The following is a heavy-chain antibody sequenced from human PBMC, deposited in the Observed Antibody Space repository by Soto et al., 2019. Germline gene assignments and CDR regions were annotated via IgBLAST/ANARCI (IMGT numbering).Heavy chain of an antibody. CDR1: GFTFSSYA. CDR2: ISGSGGST. J-gene: IGHJ4*02. CDR3: ANVSGSRGFYDY. V-gene: IGHV3-23*01. Sequence: GGSLRLSCAASGFTFSSYAMSWVRQAPGKGLEWVSAISGSGGSTYYADSVKGRFTISRDNSKNTLYLQMNSLRAEDTAVYYCANVSGSRGFYDYWGQGTLVTVSA. D-gene: IGHD2-2*01.